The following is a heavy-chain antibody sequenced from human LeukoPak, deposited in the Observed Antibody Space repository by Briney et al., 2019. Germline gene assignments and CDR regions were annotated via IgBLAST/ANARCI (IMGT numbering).Heavy chain of an antibody. CDR3: ARDMYYYGSSGLN. CDR2: INPSGGST. CDR1: GYTFTSYY. J-gene: IGHJ4*02. D-gene: IGHD3-22*01. V-gene: IGHV1-46*01. Sequence: ASVKVSCKASGYTFTSYYTHWVRQAPGQGLEWMGIINPSGGSTSYAQKFQGRVTMTRDMSTSTVYMELSSLRSEDTAVYYCARDMYYYGSSGLNWGQGTLVTVSS.